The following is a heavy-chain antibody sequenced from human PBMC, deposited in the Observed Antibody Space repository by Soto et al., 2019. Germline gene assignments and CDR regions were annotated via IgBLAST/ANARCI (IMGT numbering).Heavy chain of an antibody. Sequence: GESLKISCKGSGYSFPNYWIAWVRQMPGKGLEWMGIIYPGDSDTRYSPSFQGQVTISADKSISTAYLQWSSLKASDTAMYYCVRHLTRSYSSSWFFWGKGSLVTVSS. CDR1: GYSFPNYW. D-gene: IGHD6-13*01. J-gene: IGHJ4*02. CDR2: IYPGDSDT. CDR3: VRHLTRSYSSSWFF. V-gene: IGHV5-51*01.